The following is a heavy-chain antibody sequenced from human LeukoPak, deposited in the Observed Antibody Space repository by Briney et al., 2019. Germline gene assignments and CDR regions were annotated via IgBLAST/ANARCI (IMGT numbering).Heavy chain of an antibody. CDR3: ARPVSDY. CDR1: GYSISSDYY. D-gene: IGHD1-14*01. J-gene: IGHJ4*02. CDR2: IYHSGST. Sequence: PSETLSLTCTVSGYSISSDYYWGWIRQPPGKGLEWIGFIYHSGSTNYNPSLKSRVTISVDTSKNQFSLKLSSVTAADTAVYYCARPVSDYWGQGTLVTVSS. V-gene: IGHV4-38-2*02.